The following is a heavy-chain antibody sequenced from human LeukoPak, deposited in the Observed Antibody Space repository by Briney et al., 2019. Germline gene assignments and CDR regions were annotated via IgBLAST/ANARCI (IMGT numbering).Heavy chain of an antibody. Sequence: TGGSLRLSCAASGFTFSSYSMNWVRQAPGKGLEWVSSISSSSSYIYYADSVKGRFTISRDNAKNSLYLQMNSLRAEDTAVYYCARDPNGYCSSTSCYGDDYWGQGTLVTVSX. CDR1: GFTFSSYS. J-gene: IGHJ4*02. CDR2: ISSSSSYI. V-gene: IGHV3-21*01. D-gene: IGHD2-2*01. CDR3: ARDPNGYCSSTSCYGDDY.